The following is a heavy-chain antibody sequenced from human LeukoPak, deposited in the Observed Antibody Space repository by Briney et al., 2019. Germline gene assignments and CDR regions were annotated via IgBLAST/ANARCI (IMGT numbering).Heavy chain of an antibody. CDR1: GYTFTSYD. CDR2: MNPNSGNT. J-gene: IGHJ6*02. D-gene: IGHD5-24*01. V-gene: IGHV1-8*01. Sequence: ASVKVSCKASGYTFTSYDINWVRQATGQGLEWMGWMNPNSGNTGYAQKFQGRVTMTRNTSISTAYMELNSLRVDDTAEYFCARALKPRDGYDVGRGHYYVYHGLDVWGQGTTVAVSS. CDR3: ARALKPRDGYDVGRGHYYVYHGLDV.